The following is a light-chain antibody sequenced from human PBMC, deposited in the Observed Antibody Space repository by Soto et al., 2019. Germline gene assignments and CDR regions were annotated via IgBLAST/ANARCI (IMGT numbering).Light chain of an antibody. CDR1: SSDVGGYNY. CDR3: SSYAGSNNSYV. J-gene: IGLJ1*01. V-gene: IGLV2-8*01. Sequence: QSVLTQPPSPSGSPGQSVTISCTGTSSDVGGYNYVSWYQQHPGKAPKLMIYEVSKRPSGVPDRFSGSKSGNTASLTVSGLQAEDEADYYCSSYAGSNNSYVFGTGTKVTVL. CDR2: EVS.